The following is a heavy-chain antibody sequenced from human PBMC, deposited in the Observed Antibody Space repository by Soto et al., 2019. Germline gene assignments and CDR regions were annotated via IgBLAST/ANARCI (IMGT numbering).Heavy chain of an antibody. V-gene: IGHV3-21*01. CDR2: ISSSSSYI. CDR1: GFTVKIYS. CDR3: ARVTAPSP. Sequence: PGGSLRLSSAACGFTVKIYSMNWVRQAPGKGLEWVSSISSSSSYIYYADSVKGRFTISRDNAKNSLYLQMNSLRAEDTAVYYCARVTAPSPWGQGTLVTVSS. D-gene: IGHD2-21*02. J-gene: IGHJ5*02.